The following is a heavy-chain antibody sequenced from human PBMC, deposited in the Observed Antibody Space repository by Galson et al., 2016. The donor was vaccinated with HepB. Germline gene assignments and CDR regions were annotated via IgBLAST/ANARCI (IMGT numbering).Heavy chain of an antibody. V-gene: IGHV3-7*01. CDR1: GFTFSNYW. J-gene: IGHJ3*02. CDR2: IKQDGSEK. Sequence: SLRLSCAASGFTFSNYWMSWVRQAPGKGLEWVANIKQDGSEKYYLDSVKGRFTISRDNAKNSLSLQMNSLRVEDTAVYYCARDSWDIVVVSPAMFTFDIWGQGTMVTVSS. D-gene: IGHD2-2*01. CDR3: ARDSWDIVVVSPAMFTFDI.